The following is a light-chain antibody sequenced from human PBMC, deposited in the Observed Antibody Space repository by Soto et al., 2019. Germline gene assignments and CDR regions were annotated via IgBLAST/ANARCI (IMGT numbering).Light chain of an antibody. J-gene: IGKJ5*01. CDR1: QSVSNNY. V-gene: IGKV3D-20*02. CDR2: GAS. CDR3: QQRSNWTPT. Sequence: EIVLTQSPGTLSLSPGERATLSCRASQSVSNNYLAWYQQKPGQAPRLLIYGASNRATGIPDRFSGSGSGTDGTLTISSLEPEDGAVYDCQQRSNWTPTFGQGTRLEIK.